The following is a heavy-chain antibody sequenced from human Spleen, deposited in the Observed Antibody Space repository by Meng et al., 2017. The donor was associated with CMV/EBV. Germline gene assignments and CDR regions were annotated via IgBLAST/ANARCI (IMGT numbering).Heavy chain of an antibody. D-gene: IGHD3-10*01. CDR1: GFTFSIYA. Sequence: GESLKISCAASGFTFSIYAMHWVRQAPGKGLAGLEWVAVISYDGSNKYYADSVKGRFTISRDNAKNSLYLQMNSLRAEDTALYYCVRGAWFGDSPAPGGMDVWGQGTTVTVSS. CDR3: VRGAWFGDSPAPGGMDV. CDR2: ISYDGSNK. J-gene: IGHJ6*02. V-gene: IGHV3-30-3*01.